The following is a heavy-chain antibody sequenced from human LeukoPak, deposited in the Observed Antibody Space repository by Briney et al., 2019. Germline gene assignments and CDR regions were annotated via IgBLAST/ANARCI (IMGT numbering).Heavy chain of an antibody. Sequence: NPSETLSLTCAVYGGSFSGYYWSGVRQPPGKGLEWIGEINHSGSTNYNPSLKSRVTISVDTSKNQFSLKLSSVTAADTAVYYCASGLAFSSGWTGPWFDPWGQGTLVTVSS. CDR2: INHSGST. D-gene: IGHD6-19*01. CDR3: ASGLAFSSGWTGPWFDP. J-gene: IGHJ5*02. CDR1: GGSFSGYY. V-gene: IGHV4-34*01.